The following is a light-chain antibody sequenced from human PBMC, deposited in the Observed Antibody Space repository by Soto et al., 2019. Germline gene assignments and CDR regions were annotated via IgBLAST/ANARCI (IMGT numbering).Light chain of an antibody. Sequence: QSVLTQPPSVSAAPGQKVTISCSGSSSNIGNHFVSWYQQVPGTAPTLLIYDDDKRPSGIPDRFSGSKSGTSATLGITGLQSGDEADYSCGAWDGSLSTGVFGGGTKLTVL. CDR2: DDD. CDR3: GAWDGSLSTGV. V-gene: IGLV1-51*01. J-gene: IGLJ3*02. CDR1: SSNIGNHF.